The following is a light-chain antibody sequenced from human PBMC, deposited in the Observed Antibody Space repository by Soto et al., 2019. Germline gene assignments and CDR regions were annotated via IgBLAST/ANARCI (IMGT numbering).Light chain of an antibody. J-gene: IGLJ3*02. CDR1: NIGSKS. CDR2: YDS. V-gene: IGLV3-21*04. Sequence: SYELTQPPSVSVAPGKTARITCGGNNIGSKSVHWYQQKPGQAPVLVIYYDSDRPSGIPERFSRSNSGNTATLTISRVEAGYEADYYCQVWDSSSDPWVFGGGTKLTVL. CDR3: QVWDSSSDPWV.